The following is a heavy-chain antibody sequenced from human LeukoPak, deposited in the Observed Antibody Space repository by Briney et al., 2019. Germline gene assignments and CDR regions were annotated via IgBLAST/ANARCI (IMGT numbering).Heavy chain of an antibody. CDR2: IWYDGSNK. CDR1: RFTFSSYG. CDR3: AKSYYDFWSGYYTGAAFDI. J-gene: IGHJ3*02. V-gene: IGHV3-33*06. Sequence: PGGSLRLSCAASRFTFSSYGMHWVRQAPGKGLEWVAVIWYDGSNKYYADSVKGRFTISRDNSKNTLYLQMNSLRAEDTAVYYCAKSYYDFWSGYYTGAAFDIWGQGTMVTVSS. D-gene: IGHD3-3*01.